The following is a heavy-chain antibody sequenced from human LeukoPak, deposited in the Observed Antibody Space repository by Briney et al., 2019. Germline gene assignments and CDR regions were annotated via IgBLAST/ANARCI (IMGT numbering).Heavy chain of an antibody. Sequence: GGSLRLSCAASGFTFSSYAMSWVRQAPGKGLEWVPAISGSGGSTYYADSVKGRFTISRDNSKNTLYLQMNSLRAEDTAVYYCAKAPSSGYYFFDYWGQGTLVTVSS. J-gene: IGHJ4*02. D-gene: IGHD3-22*01. V-gene: IGHV3-23*01. CDR2: ISGSGGST. CDR1: GFTFSSYA. CDR3: AKAPSSGYYFFDY.